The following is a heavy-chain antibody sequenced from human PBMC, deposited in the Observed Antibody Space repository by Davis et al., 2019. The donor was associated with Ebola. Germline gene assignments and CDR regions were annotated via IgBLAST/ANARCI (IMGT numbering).Heavy chain of an antibody. Sequence: HTGGSLRLSCAASGFTFSYYWMHWVRQAPGKGLVWVSRINSDGSSTSYADSVKGRFTISRDNAKNTLYLQMNSLRAEDTAVYYCARARGYSSGWYGSWFDPWGQGTLVTVSS. V-gene: IGHV3-74*01. J-gene: IGHJ5*02. CDR2: INSDGSST. CDR1: GFTFSYYW. D-gene: IGHD6-19*01. CDR3: ARARGYSSGWYGSWFDP.